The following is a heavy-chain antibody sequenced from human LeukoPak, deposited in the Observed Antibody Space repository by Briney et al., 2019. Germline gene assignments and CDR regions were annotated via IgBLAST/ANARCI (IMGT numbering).Heavy chain of an antibody. D-gene: IGHD6-13*01. CDR1: GFTFXXXX. Sequence: RLSCXASGFTFXXXXXHWVXXXXGXXLXWVAVIWYDGSKKYYADSVKGRFTISRDNSKNSLYLQMNSLRVEDTALYYCAKGHSSXXXPLHDYWGQXXXXXXSS. CDR2: IWYDGSKK. J-gene: IGHJ4*02. V-gene: IGHV3-33*03. CDR3: AKGHSSXXXPLHDY.